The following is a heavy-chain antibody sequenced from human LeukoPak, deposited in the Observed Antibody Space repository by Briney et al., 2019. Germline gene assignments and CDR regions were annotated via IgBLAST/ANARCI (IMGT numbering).Heavy chain of an antibody. CDR3: AGEKTTVTTFYYYGMDV. Sequence: ASVKVSCKASGYTFTGYYMHWVRQAPGQGLEWMGWINPNSGGTNYAQKFQGRVTMTRDTSISTAYMELSRLRSDDTAVYYCAGEKTTVTTFYYYGMDVWGQGTTVTVSS. V-gene: IGHV1-2*02. CDR1: GYTFTGYY. CDR2: INPNSGGT. D-gene: IGHD4-17*01. J-gene: IGHJ6*02.